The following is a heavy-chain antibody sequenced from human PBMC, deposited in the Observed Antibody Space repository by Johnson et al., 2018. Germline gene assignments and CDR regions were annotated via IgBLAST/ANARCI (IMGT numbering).Heavy chain of an antibody. V-gene: IGHV3-33*01. D-gene: IGHD3/OR15-3a*01. Sequence: QVQLVQSGGGVVQPGRSLRLSCAASGFTFSSYGMHWVRQAPGKGMEWVAVIWYDGSNKYYADSVKGRFTISRDNSKNTLYLQMNSLRAEDTAVYFCARDALDPNVDAFDFWGQVTMVTVSS. J-gene: IGHJ3*01. CDR3: ARDALDPNVDAFDF. CDR2: IWYDGSNK. CDR1: GFTFSSYG.